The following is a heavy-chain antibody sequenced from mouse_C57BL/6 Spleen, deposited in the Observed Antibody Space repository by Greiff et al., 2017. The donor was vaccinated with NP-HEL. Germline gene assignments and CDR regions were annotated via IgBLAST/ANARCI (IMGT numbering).Heavy chain of an antibody. CDR3: ARMARTIN. CDR2: INSNGGST. V-gene: IGHV5-6-3*01. Sequence: DVHLVESGGGLVQPGGSLKLSCAASGFTFSSYGMSWVRQTPDKRLELVATINSNGGSTYYPDSVKGRFTISRDNAKNTLYLQMSSLKYEDTAMYYCARMARTINWGQGTTLTVSS. CDR1: GFTFSSYG. J-gene: IGHJ2*01.